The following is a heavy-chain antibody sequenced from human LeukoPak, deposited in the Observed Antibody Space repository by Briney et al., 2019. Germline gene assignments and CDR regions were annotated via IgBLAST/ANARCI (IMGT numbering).Heavy chain of an antibody. CDR2: IYPGDSDT. CDR3: ATPREDYYDSSGFDY. J-gene: IGHJ4*02. D-gene: IGHD3-22*01. Sequence: GESLKISCKGSGYSFTSYWIGWVRQMPGKGLAWMGIIYPGDSDTRYSPSFQGQVTISADKSISTAYLQWSSLKASDTAMYYTATPREDYYDSSGFDYWGQGTLVTVSS. V-gene: IGHV5-51*01. CDR1: GYSFTSYW.